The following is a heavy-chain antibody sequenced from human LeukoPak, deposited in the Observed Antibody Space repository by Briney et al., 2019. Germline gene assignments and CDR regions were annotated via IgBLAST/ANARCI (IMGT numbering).Heavy chain of an antibody. V-gene: IGHV4-31*03. CDR2: IYYSGST. CDR3: ARSYCSSTSCSPYYYYYMDV. J-gene: IGHJ6*03. Sequence: PSETLSLTCTVSGGSISSGGYYWSWIHQHSGKGLEWIGYIYYSGSTYYNPSLKSRVTISVDTSKNQFSLKLSSVTAADTAVYYCARSYCSSTSCSPYYYYYMDVWGKGTTVTVSS. D-gene: IGHD2-2*01. CDR1: GGSISSGGYY.